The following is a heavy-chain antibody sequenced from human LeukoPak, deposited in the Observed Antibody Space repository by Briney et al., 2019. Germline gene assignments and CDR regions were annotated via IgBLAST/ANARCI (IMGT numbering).Heavy chain of an antibody. J-gene: IGHJ6*02. CDR1: GFTFSSYS. CDR3: ARDASYCSGGSCYETTNYYYYYGMDV. V-gene: IGHV3-21*01. CDR2: ISSSSSYI. Sequence: PGGSLRLSCAASGFTFSSYSMNWVRQAPGKGLEWVSSISSSSSYIYYADSVKGRFTISRDNAKNSLYLQMNSLRAEDTAVYYCARDASYCSGGSCYETTNYYYYYGMDVWGQGTTVTVSS. D-gene: IGHD2-15*01.